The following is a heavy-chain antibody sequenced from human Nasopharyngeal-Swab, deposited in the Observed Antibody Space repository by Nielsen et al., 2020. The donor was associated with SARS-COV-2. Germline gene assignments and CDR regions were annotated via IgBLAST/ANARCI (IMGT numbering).Heavy chain of an antibody. CDR3: VRPEGVATSFKYYFQYGMDV. CDR1: GYNFNNYW. V-gene: IGHV5-51*01. CDR2: INPADYAT. D-gene: IGHD5-12*01. Sequence: GESLKISCTGSGYNFNNYWIAWVRQMPGKGLEWMWFINPADYATNYSPAFQGQVTISADKYVSTAYLQWSSLKASETAMYYCVRPEGVATSFKYYFQYGMDVWGQGTMVTVPS. J-gene: IGHJ6*02.